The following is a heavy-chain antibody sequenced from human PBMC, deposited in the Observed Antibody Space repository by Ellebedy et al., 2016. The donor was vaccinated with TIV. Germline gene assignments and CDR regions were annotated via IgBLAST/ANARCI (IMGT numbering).Heavy chain of an antibody. J-gene: IGHJ6*02. V-gene: IGHV3-23*01. CDR2: ISGSGGST. CDR3: AKRRRYSYGPYYYYGMDV. Sequence: GESLKISXAASGFTFSSYAMSWVRQAPGKGLEWVSAISGSGGSTYYADSVKGRFTISRDNSKNTLYLQMNSLRAEDTAVYYCAKRRRYSYGPYYYYGMDVWGQGTRSPSP. D-gene: IGHD5-18*01. CDR1: GFTFSSYA.